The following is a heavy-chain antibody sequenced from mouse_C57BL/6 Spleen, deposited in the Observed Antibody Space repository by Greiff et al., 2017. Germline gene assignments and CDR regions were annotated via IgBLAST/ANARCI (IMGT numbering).Heavy chain of an antibody. D-gene: IGHD2-3*01. V-gene: IGHV1-81*01. CDR2: IYPRSGNT. Sequence: QVQLQQSGAELARPGASVKLSCKASGYTFTSYGISWVKQRTGQGLEWIGEIYPRSGNTYYNEKFKGKATLTADKSSSTAYMELRSLTSEDSAVYFCARGIYDGYYYYAMDYWGQGTSVTVSS. J-gene: IGHJ4*01. CDR1: GYTFTSYG. CDR3: ARGIYDGYYYYAMDY.